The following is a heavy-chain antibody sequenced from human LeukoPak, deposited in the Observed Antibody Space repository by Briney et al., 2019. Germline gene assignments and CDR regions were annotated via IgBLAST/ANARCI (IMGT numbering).Heavy chain of an antibody. Sequence: SETLSLTCAVSGGSISSGGYSWSWIRQPPGKGLEWIGYIYHSGSTYYNPSLKRRVTISVDRSKNQFSLKLSSVTAADTAVYYCATYDYGDYVVYWGQGTLVTVSS. V-gene: IGHV4-30-2*01. CDR1: GGSISSGGYS. J-gene: IGHJ4*02. CDR2: IYHSGST. CDR3: ATYDYGDYVVY. D-gene: IGHD4-17*01.